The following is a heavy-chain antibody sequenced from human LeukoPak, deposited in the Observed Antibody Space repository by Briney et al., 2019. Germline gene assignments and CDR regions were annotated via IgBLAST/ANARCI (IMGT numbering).Heavy chain of an antibody. J-gene: IGHJ4*02. CDR2: FVPEDDET. V-gene: IGHV1-24*01. CDR3: ATIAPGDLFDS. CDR1: GSTLTEFS. Sequence: ASVKVSCKVSGSTLTEFSIHWVRQAPGKGLEWMGGFVPEDDETIYAQSFQGRVTMTEDTSTDTAYKELSSLRSEDTAMYYCATIAPGDLFDSWGQGTLVTVSS. D-gene: IGHD7-27*01.